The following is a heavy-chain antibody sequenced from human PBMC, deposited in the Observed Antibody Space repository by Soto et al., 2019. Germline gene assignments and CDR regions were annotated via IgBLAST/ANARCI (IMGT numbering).Heavy chain of an antibody. CDR2: VNGGGGVT. D-gene: IGHD3-16*01. CDR3: ARGYDAAQYYFDY. Sequence: PGGSLRLSCAASGSIYRDYWMHWVRQAPGKEPVWVARVNGGGGVTYYADSVRGRFIISRDNTRNVVHLEMNDLGVDDTAMYYCARGYDAAQYYFDYWGQGTLVTVSS. V-gene: IGHV3-74*01. J-gene: IGHJ4*02. CDR1: GSIYRDYW.